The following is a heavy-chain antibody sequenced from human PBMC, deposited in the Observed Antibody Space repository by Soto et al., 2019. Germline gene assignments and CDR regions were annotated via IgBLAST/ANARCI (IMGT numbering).Heavy chain of an antibody. CDR2: INTGGGST. CDR1: GYTLSSYY. V-gene: IGHV1-46*03. J-gene: IGHJ4*02. D-gene: IGHD6-19*01. Sequence: QVQLVQSGAEVKKPGASVKATCKASGYTLSSYYMHWVRQAPGQGLEWMGIINTGGGSTTYAQKFQGRVTMTRDTSTSTVYMELSSLTSEDTAVYYCARASVSGRRFDYWGEGTLVTVSS. CDR3: ARASVSGRRFDY.